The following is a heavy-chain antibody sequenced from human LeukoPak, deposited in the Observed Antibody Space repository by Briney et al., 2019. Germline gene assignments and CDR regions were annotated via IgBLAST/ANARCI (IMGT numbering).Heavy chain of an antibody. CDR2: IYSGGNT. Sequence: PGGSLRLSCAASGFTVSGNYMSWVRQAPGKGLEWVSFIYSGGNTHYADSVKGRFTISRDNSKNTLYLQMNSLRAEDTAVYYCATNYYGSGSYELFYYYYMDVWGKGTTVTVSS. J-gene: IGHJ6*03. D-gene: IGHD3-10*01. CDR3: ATNYYGSGSYELFYYYYMDV. V-gene: IGHV3-53*01. CDR1: GFTVSGNY.